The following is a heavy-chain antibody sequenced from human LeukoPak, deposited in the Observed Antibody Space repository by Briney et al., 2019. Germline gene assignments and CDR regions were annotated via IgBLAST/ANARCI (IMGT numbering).Heavy chain of an antibody. V-gene: IGHV3-23*01. CDR3: AKERQAGDYFTSDH. J-gene: IGHJ4*02. CDR1: GFPFSTYT. D-gene: IGHD4-17*01. Sequence: PGGSLRLSCVASGFPFSTYTMNWVRQAPGKGLEWVSAISGSTPATYYSASVKGRFTISRDNSKNTLFLQMNSLRAEDTAVYFCAKERQAGDYFTSDHWGQGTLVTASS. CDR2: ISGSTPAT.